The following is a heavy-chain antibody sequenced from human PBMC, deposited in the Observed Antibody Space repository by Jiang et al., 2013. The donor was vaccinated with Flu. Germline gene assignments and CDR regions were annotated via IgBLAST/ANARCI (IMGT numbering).Heavy chain of an antibody. J-gene: IGHJ3*02. Sequence: GAEVKKPGSSVKVSCKASGGTFSSYAISWVRQAPGQGLEWMGGIIPIFGTANYAQKFQGRVTITADESTSTAYMELSSLRSEDTAVYYCARGGMATHGGAFDIWGQGTMVTVSS. V-gene: IGHV1-69*01. CDR3: ARGGMATHGGAFDI. D-gene: IGHD5-24*01. CDR2: IIPIFGTA. CDR1: GGTFSSYA.